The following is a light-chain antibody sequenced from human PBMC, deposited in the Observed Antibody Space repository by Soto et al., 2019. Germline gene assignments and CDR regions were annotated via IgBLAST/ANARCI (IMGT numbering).Light chain of an antibody. CDR1: QSVSSN. V-gene: IGKV3-15*01. J-gene: IGKJ1*01. Sequence: EVVMTQSPYTLSVSPGERATLSCRASQSVSSNLAWYQQKLGQAPRLLIYSASTRATGISARFSGSGSGTDFTLTISTLQSEDFAIYYCQQYNNWPRTFGQGTKVDI. CDR3: QQYNNWPRT. CDR2: SAS.